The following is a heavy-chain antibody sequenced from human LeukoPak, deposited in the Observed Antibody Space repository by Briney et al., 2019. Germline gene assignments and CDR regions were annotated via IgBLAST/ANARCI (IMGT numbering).Heavy chain of an antibody. V-gene: IGHV3-23*01. Sequence: GGSLRLSCAASGFTFSSYAMSWVRQAPGKGLEWVSAISGSGGSTYYADSVKGRFTISRDNSKNTLYLQMNSLRAEDTAVYYCAKMIHVEVGDHGYYGMDVWGQGTTVTVSS. CDR3: AKMIHVEVGDHGYYGMDV. D-gene: IGHD1-26*01. J-gene: IGHJ6*02. CDR2: ISGSGGST. CDR1: GFTFSSYA.